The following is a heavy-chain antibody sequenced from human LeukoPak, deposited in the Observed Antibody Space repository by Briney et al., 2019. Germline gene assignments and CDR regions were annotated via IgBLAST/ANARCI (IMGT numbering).Heavy chain of an antibody. V-gene: IGHV1-45*02. Sequence: GASVKVSCKASGYTFTYRYLHWVRQAPGQALEWMGWITPFNGNTNYAQKFQDRVTITRDRSMSTAYMELSSLRSEDTAMYYCASSREVGSYFDYWGQGTLVTVSS. CDR1: GYTFTYRY. D-gene: IGHD1-26*01. J-gene: IGHJ4*02. CDR2: ITPFNGNT. CDR3: ASSREVGSYFDY.